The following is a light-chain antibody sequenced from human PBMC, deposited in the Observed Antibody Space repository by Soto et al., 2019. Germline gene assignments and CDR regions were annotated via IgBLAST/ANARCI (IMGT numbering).Light chain of an antibody. CDR3: QQYNSYSRT. CDR2: DAS. J-gene: IGKJ1*01. CDR1: QSISTR. Sequence: DIQMTQSPSTLSASVGDRVTITCRASQSISTRLAWYQQKPGKAPKLLIYDASSLESGVPSRFSGSASGTEFTLTISSLQPDDFATYYCQQYNSYSRTFGQGTKVDIK. V-gene: IGKV1-5*01.